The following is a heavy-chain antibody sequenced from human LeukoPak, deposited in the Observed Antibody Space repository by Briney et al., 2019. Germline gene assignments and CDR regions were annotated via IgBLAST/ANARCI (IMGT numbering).Heavy chain of an antibody. D-gene: IGHD3-3*01. CDR3: ARGPRRHYDFWSGYYQDY. CDR2: IKQDGSEK. J-gene: IGHJ4*02. Sequence: PGGSLRLSCAASGFTFSSYWMSWVGQAPGKGREGVANIKQDGSEKYYVDSVKGRFTISRDNPKPPLYLQMNSLSAEDTAVYYCARGPRRHYDFWSGYYQDYWGQGTLVTVSS. V-gene: IGHV3-7*01. CDR1: GFTFSSYW.